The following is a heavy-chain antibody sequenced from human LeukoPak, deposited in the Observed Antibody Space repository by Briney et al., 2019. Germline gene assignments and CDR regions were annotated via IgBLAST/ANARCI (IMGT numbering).Heavy chain of an antibody. CDR2: INPNSGDT. Sequence: VASVKVSCKASGYTFTSYGISWVRQAPGQGLEWMGRINPNSGDTNYAQKFQGWVTMTRDTSISTAYMELSRLRSDDTAVYYCARDYCSSTSCLFDYWGQGTLVTVSS. V-gene: IGHV1-2*04. J-gene: IGHJ4*02. CDR1: GYTFTSYG. D-gene: IGHD2-2*01. CDR3: ARDYCSSTSCLFDY.